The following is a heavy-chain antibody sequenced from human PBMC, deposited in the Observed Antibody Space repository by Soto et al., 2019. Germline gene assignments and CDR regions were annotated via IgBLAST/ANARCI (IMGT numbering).Heavy chain of an antibody. CDR2: IYTSGST. CDR3: ARDPPRVYCSGGSCYLVAFAI. V-gene: IGHV4-4*07. Sequence: QVQLQESGPGLVKPSETLSLTCTVSGGSISSYYWSWIRQPAGKGLEWIGRIYTSGSTNYNPSLTSRVTMSVATSKNQFSLKLSSVTAADTAVYYCARDPPRVYCSGGSCYLVAFAIWGQGTMVTVSS. J-gene: IGHJ3*02. D-gene: IGHD2-15*01. CDR1: GGSISSYY.